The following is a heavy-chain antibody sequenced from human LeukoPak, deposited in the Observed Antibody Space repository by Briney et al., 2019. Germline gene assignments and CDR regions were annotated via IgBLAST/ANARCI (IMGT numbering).Heavy chain of an antibody. Sequence: PGGSLRLSCAASGFTFSSFEMNWVRQAPGKGLEWVSYISSSGSTIYYADSVKGRFTISRDNAKNSLYLQMNSLRAEDTAVYYCARDRYCTNGVCYDMDVWGKGTTVTVSS. D-gene: IGHD2-8*01. CDR3: ARDRYCTNGVCYDMDV. CDR1: GFTFSSFE. J-gene: IGHJ6*03. V-gene: IGHV3-48*03. CDR2: ISSSGSTI.